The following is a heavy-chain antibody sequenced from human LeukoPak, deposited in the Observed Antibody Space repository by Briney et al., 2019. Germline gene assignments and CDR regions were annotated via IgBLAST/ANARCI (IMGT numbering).Heavy chain of an antibody. J-gene: IGHJ4*02. CDR2: IWNDGSYK. Sequence: GRSLRLSCAASGFTFSSCGMHWVRQAPGKGLQWVAVIWNDGSYKYYADSVKGRFTISRDNSKNTLYLEMNSLRAEDTAVYYCAKPTRRRGSLLIEYWGQGTLVTVSS. CDR1: GFTFSSCG. CDR3: AKPTRRRGSLLIEY. D-gene: IGHD1-26*01. V-gene: IGHV3-33*06.